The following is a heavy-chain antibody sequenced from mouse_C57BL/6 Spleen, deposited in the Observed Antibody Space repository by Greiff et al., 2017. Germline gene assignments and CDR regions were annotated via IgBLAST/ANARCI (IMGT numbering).Heavy chain of an antibody. D-gene: IGHD5-5*01. CDR3: TRDSLRGYFDY. CDR2: IDPATGGT. V-gene: IGHV1-15*01. Sequence: VQLQQSGAELVRPGASVTLSCKASGYTFTGYEMHWVKQRPVHGLEWIGAIDPATGGTAYNQKFKGKAILTVDKSSSTAYMKLRSLTSEDSAVYYCTRDSLRGYFDYWGQGTTLTVSS. CDR1: GYTFTGYE. J-gene: IGHJ2*01.